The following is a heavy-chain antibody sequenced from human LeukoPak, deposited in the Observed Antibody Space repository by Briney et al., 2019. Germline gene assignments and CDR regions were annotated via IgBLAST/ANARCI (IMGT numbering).Heavy chain of an antibody. CDR2: INPNSGGT. CDR1: GYTFTGYY. D-gene: IGHD6-13*01. CDR3: ARDHKGIAAAGRYYGMDV. J-gene: IGHJ6*02. V-gene: IGHV1-2*04. Sequence: ASVKVSCKASGYTFTGYYMHWVRQAPGQGLEWMGWINPNSGGTNYAQKFQGWVTMTRDTSISTAYMELSRLRSDDTAVYYCARDHKGIAAAGRYYGMDVWGQGTTVTVSS.